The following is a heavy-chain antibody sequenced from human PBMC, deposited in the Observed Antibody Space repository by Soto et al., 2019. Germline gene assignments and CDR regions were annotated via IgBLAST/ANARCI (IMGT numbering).Heavy chain of an antibody. CDR2: IDPSDSYT. J-gene: IGHJ4*02. CDR1: GYTFTTYW. V-gene: IGHV5-10-1*01. D-gene: IGHD2-21*02. Sequence: GESLKISCQGSGYTFTTYWITWVRQMPGRGLEWMGRIDPSDSYTNYSPSFQGHVTISADKSTNTAYLEWRSLKASDGAIYYCECHRTDYGDRAYDYWGQGTLVTVSS. CDR3: ECHRTDYGDRAYDY.